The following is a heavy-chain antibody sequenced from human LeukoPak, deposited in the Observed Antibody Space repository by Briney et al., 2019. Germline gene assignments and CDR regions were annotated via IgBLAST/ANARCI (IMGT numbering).Heavy chain of an antibody. Sequence: PSETLSLTCTVSGGSLSSYYWSWIRQPPGKGLEWIGYIYYSGNTNYNPSLKSRVTISVDTSKNQFSLKLSSVTAADTAMYYCARVSVYCSGGSCYWGWFDPWGQGTLVTVSS. CDR1: GGSLSSYY. V-gene: IGHV4-59*01. D-gene: IGHD2-15*01. CDR2: IYYSGNT. J-gene: IGHJ5*02. CDR3: ARVSVYCSGGSCYWGWFDP.